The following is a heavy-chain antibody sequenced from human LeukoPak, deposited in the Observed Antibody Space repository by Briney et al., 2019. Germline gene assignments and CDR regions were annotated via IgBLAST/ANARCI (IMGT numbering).Heavy chain of an antibody. J-gene: IGHJ4*02. CDR3: AKPSSMYDFWSASFDY. Sequence: GGSLRLSCAASGFTFSSYGMHWVRQAPGKGLEWVAVIWYDGSNKYYADSVKGRFTISRDNSKNTLYLEMNSLRGEDTAVYYCAKPSSMYDFWSASFDYWGQGILVTVSS. CDR2: IWYDGSNK. D-gene: IGHD3-3*01. CDR1: GFTFSSYG. V-gene: IGHV3-33*06.